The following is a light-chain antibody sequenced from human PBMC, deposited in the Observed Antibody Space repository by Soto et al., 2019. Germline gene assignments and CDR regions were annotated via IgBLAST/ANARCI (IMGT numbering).Light chain of an antibody. CDR1: QSVFYSSNNKNY. CDR2: WAS. Sequence: DIVMTQSPDSLAVSLGESATINCKSSQSVFYSSNNKNYLAWYQQKPGQPPKLLIYWASTRDSGVPERFSGSGSGTDFNLTISSLEAEDVAFYWCQQYFDVPFTFGGGTKVDIK. V-gene: IGKV4-1*01. J-gene: IGKJ4*01. CDR3: QQYFDVPFT.